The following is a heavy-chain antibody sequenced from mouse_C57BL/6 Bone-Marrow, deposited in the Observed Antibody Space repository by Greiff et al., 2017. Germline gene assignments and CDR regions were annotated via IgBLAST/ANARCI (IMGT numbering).Heavy chain of an antibody. CDR1: GYTFTSYW. Sequence: QVQLQQPGAELVMPGASVKLSCKASGYTFTSYWMHWVKQRPGQGLEWIGEIDPSDSYTNYNQKFKGKSTLTVDKSSSTAYMQLSSLTSEDSAVYYCARPRRWYDVWGTGTTVTVSS. V-gene: IGHV1-69*01. D-gene: IGHD2-1*01. CDR2: IDPSDSYT. CDR3: ARPRRWYDV. J-gene: IGHJ1*03.